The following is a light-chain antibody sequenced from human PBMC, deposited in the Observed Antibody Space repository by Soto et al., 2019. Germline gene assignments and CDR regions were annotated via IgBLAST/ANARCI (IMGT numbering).Light chain of an antibody. J-gene: IGKJ1*01. CDR1: QGIGSY. CDR2: DAS. V-gene: IGKV3-11*01. Sequence: EIVLTQSPATLSLSPGERATLSCRASQGIGSYLAWYQQKPGQAPRLLIYDASNRATGIPPRFSGSGSGTDFTLTISSLEPEDFAVYFCQHRSNSPPTWTFGQGTKVEIK. CDR3: QHRSNSPPTWT.